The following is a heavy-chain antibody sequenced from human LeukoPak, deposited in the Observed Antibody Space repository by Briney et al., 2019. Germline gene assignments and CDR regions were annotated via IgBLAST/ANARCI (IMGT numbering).Heavy chain of an antibody. V-gene: IGHV3-72*01. Sequence: GGSLRLSCAASGFIFSDHYMDWVRQAPGKGLEWVGRTRNKANSYTIQYAASVKGRFTISRDDSKNSLYLQMNSLKTEDTAVYFCARVSASGSFAFDYWGQGTLVTVSS. CDR2: TRNKANSYTI. CDR3: ARVSASGSFAFDY. CDR1: GFIFSDHY. D-gene: IGHD3-10*01. J-gene: IGHJ4*02.